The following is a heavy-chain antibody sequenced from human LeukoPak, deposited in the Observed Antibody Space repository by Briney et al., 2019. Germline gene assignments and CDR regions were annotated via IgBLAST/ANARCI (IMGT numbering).Heavy chain of an antibody. CDR3: AGSRFLEWLETYYYGMDV. Sequence: PSETLSLTCTVSGGSISSYYWSWIRQPPGKGLEWIGYIYYSGSTNYNPSLKSRVTISVDTSKNQFSLKLSSVTAADTAVYYCAGSRFLEWLETYYYGMDVWGQGTTVTVSS. CDR1: GGSISSYY. V-gene: IGHV4-59*01. J-gene: IGHJ6*02. CDR2: IYYSGST. D-gene: IGHD3-3*01.